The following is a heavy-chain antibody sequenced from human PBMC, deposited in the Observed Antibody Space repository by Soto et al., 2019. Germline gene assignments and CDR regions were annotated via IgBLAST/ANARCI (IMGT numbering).Heavy chain of an antibody. CDR2: INAGNGNT. CDR1: GYTFTSYA. V-gene: IGHV1-3*01. J-gene: IGHJ5*02. CDR3: ARDPAMAGYWWFDP. D-gene: IGHD5-18*01. Sequence: ASVKVSCTASGYTFTSYAMHWVRQAPGQRLEWMGWINAGNGNTKYSQKFQGRVTITRDTSASTAYMELSSLRSEDTAVYYCARDPAMAGYWWFDPWGQGTLVTVSS.